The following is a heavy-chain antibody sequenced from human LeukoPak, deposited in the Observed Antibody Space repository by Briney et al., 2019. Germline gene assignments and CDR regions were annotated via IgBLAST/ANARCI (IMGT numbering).Heavy chain of an antibody. CDR1: GFTFSSYA. Sequence: SGGSLRLSCAASGFTFSSYAMHWVRQAPGKGLEWVAVISYDGSNKYYADSVKGRFTISRDNSKNTLYLQMNSLRAEDTAVYCRAREQLAGFDYWGQGTLVTVSS. J-gene: IGHJ4*02. D-gene: IGHD6-6*01. CDR2: ISYDGSNK. V-gene: IGHV3-30-3*01. CDR3: AREQLAGFDY.